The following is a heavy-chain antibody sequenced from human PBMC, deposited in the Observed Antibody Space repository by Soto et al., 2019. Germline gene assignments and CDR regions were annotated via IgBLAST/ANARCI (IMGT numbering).Heavy chain of an antibody. CDR1: GFRFDDFA. CDR2: ISWNSGTV. Sequence: EIQLAESGGGLVQPDRSLRLSCEGSGFRFDDFAMHWVRQTPGKGLEWVSGISWNSGTVAYADSVKGRFTISRDNAKNSLHLQMNSLRAEDTALYYCAKDRRPIAVAGAIDNWGQGTMVTVSS. J-gene: IGHJ3*02. V-gene: IGHV3-9*01. D-gene: IGHD6-19*01. CDR3: AKDRRPIAVAGAIDN.